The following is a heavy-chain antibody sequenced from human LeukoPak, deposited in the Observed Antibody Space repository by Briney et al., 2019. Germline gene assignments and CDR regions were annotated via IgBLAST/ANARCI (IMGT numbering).Heavy chain of an antibody. CDR3: ARGGYHYDSSGYYTPFDP. D-gene: IGHD3-22*01. Sequence: SETLSLTCTVSGGSISSGSYYWSWIRQPAGKGLEWIGRIYTSGSTNYNPSLKSRVTISVDTSKNQFSLKLSSVTAADTAVYYCARGGYHYDSSGYYTPFDPWGQGTLVTVSS. V-gene: IGHV4-61*02. CDR1: GGSISSGSYY. J-gene: IGHJ5*02. CDR2: IYTSGST.